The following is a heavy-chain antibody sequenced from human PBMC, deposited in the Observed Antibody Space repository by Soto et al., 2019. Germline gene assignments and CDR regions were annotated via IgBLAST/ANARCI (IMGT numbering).Heavy chain of an antibody. CDR3: AKAQPPFPCQLLRSLYYSGMDV. D-gene: IGHD1-7*01. Sequence: GGSLRLSCAASGFTFRSYGMHWVRQAPGKGLEWVAVISYDGSNKYYADSVKGRFTISRDNSKNTLYLQMNSLRAEDTAVYYCAKAQPPFPCQLLRSLYYSGMDVWGQGTRVTVSS. V-gene: IGHV3-30*18. CDR2: ISYDGSNK. CDR1: GFTFRSYG. J-gene: IGHJ6*02.